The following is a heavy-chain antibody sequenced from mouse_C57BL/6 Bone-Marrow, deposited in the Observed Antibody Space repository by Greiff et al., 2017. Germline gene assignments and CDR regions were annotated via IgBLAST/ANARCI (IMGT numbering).Heavy chain of an antibody. CDR2: ISDGGSYT. V-gene: IGHV5-4*01. CDR1: GFTFSSYA. Sequence: EVHLVESGGGLVKPGGSLKLSCAASGFTFSSYAMSWVRQTPEKRLEWVATISDGGSYTYYPDNVKGRFTISRDNAKNNLYLQMSHLKSEDTAMYYCARALTMITTRDYWGQGTSVTVSS. CDR3: ARALTMITTRDY. D-gene: IGHD2-4*01. J-gene: IGHJ4*01.